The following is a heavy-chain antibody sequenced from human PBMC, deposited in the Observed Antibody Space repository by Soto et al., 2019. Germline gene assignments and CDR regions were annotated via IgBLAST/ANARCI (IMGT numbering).Heavy chain of an antibody. D-gene: IGHD1-26*01. CDR1: GYTFTGFH. J-gene: IGHJ4*02. CDR3: ARGSVGPTTDFDY. Sequence: QVQLVQSGAEVKQPGASVKVSCKASGYTFTGFHIHWVRQAPGQGLEWMGWINPNGGGRNYAQKFQGGVTMPRDTSISTAYMELSRLKSDDTAVYYCARGSVGPTTDFDYWGQGTLVTVSS. V-gene: IGHV1-2*02. CDR2: INPNGGGR.